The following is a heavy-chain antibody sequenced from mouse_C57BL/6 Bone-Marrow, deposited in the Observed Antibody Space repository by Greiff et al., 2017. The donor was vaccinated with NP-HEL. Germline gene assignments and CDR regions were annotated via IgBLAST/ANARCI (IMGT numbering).Heavy chain of an antibody. V-gene: IGHV1-81*01. Sequence: VQLQQSGAELARPGASVKLSCKASGYTFTSYGISWVKQRTGQGLEWIGEIYPRSGNTYYNEKFKGKATLTADKSSSTAYMELRSLTSEDSAVYFCASYGDYSYAMDYWGQGTSVTVSS. D-gene: IGHD2-13*01. CDR2: IYPRSGNT. CDR1: GYTFTSYG. J-gene: IGHJ4*01. CDR3: ASYGDYSYAMDY.